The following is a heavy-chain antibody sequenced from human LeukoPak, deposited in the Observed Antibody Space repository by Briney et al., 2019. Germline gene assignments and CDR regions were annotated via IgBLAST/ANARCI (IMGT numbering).Heavy chain of an antibody. J-gene: IGHJ4*02. V-gene: IGHV1-69*06. CDR3: ARGYYDFWSGYPVGY. Sequence: SVKVSCKASGYTFTSYGISWVRQAPGQGLEWMGGIIPIFGTANYAQKFQGRVTITADKSTSTAYMELSSLRSEDTAVYYCARGYYDFWSGYPVGYWGQGTLVTVSS. D-gene: IGHD3-3*01. CDR2: IIPIFGTA. CDR1: GYTFTSYG.